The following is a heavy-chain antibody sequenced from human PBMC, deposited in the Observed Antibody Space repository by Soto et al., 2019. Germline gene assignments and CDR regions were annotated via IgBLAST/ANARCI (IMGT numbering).Heavy chain of an antibody. D-gene: IGHD5-12*01. CDR1: GYTFTSYG. CDR3: ARERDGYPAEIDFDY. Sequence: GASVKVSCKASGYTFTSYGISWVRQAPGQGLEWMGWISAYNGNTNYAQKLQGRVTMTTDTSTSTAYMELRSLRSDDTAVYYCARERDGYPAEIDFDYWGQGTLVTVSS. J-gene: IGHJ4*02. V-gene: IGHV1-18*04. CDR2: ISAYNGNT.